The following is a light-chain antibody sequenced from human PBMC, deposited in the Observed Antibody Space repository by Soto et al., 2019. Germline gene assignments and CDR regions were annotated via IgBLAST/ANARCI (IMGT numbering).Light chain of an antibody. J-gene: IGLJ1*01. CDR3: QAWDRSTASYV. CDR2: QDA. Sequence: SYELTQPPSVSVSPGQTASISCSGEKLGEKYASWYQQRPGQSPVLVIYQDAKRPSGIPERFSGSNSGNTATLTISGTQAIDEADYYCQAWDRSTASYVFGTGTKLTVL. V-gene: IGLV3-1*01. CDR1: KLGEKY.